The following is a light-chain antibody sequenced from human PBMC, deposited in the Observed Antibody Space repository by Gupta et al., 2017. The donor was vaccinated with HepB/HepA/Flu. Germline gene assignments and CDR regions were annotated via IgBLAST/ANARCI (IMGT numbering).Light chain of an antibody. V-gene: IGKV3-11*01. Sequence: EIVLTQSPATLSLSPGERATLSCRASQSVSSYLAWYQQKPGQAPRLLIYDASNRDTGIPARFSGSGSGKDFTLTISSREQEDFAVYYCQQRSNWPPWTFGQGTXVEIK. CDR3: QQRSNWPPWT. J-gene: IGKJ1*01. CDR1: QSVSSY. CDR2: DAS.